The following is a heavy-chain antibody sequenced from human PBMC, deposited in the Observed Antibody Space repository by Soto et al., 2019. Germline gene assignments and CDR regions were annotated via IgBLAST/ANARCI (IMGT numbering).Heavy chain of an antibody. CDR3: SRRAPEGFDP. V-gene: IGHV4-39*02. CDR2: IDYRGTI. Sequence: SETLSLTSTVSGGSIATSSYFWAWIRRPPGKGLEWIGSIDYRGTIYNNPSLKSRVTISVDTSKNHFSLKLDSVTAADTALYYCSRRAPEGFDPWGQGTLVTVSS. J-gene: IGHJ5*02. CDR1: GGSIATSSYF.